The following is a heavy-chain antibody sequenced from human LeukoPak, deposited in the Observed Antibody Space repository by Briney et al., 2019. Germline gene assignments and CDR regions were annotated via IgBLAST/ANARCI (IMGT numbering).Heavy chain of an antibody. CDR1: GFTLSSYS. D-gene: IGHD6-13*01. Sequence: GGSLRLSCAASGFTLSSYSMNWVRQAPGKGLEWVSSISSSSSYIYYADSVKGRFTISRDNAKNSLYLQMNSLRAEDTAVYYCARSGIGQQTDVWGKGTTVTVSS. V-gene: IGHV3-21*01. J-gene: IGHJ6*04. CDR3: ARSGIGQQTDV. CDR2: ISSSSSYI.